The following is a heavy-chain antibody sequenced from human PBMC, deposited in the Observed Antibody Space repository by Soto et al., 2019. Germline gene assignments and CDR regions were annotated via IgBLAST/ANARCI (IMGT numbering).Heavy chain of an antibody. D-gene: IGHD2-15*01. CDR3: ARGGASSKWFAP. V-gene: IGHV4-31*03. CDR2: IGYSGPT. J-gene: IGHJ5*02. Sequence: QVHLQESGPGLVRPSQTLSLTCTVSGVSITSGGSFWSWIRQHPGKGPEWIAFIGYSGPTSYNPSLARRVTISADTYKSQFSLNLRSVTAAATAVDYCARGGASSKWFAPWGQGTLVTVSS. CDR1: GVSITSGGSF.